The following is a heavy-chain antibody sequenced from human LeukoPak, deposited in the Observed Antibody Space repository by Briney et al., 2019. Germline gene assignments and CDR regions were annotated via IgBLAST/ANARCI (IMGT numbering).Heavy chain of an antibody. J-gene: IGHJ5*02. CDR2: MNPNSANT. D-gene: IGHD3-9*01. CDR3: VRAAQEVRDSMTGFQTGNWFNP. CDR1: GYTFTTYD. V-gene: IGHV1-8*01. Sequence: GASVKVSCKAFGYTFTTYDINWVRQVPGHGPEWMGWMNPNSANTGYAQKFEGRVQLTRNTSINTDYMELSSLRSEDTAVYYCVRAAQEVRDSMTGFQTGNWFNPWGQGTLVTVSS.